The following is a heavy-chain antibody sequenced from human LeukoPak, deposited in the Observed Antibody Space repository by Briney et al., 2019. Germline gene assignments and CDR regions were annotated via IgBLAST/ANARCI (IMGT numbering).Heavy chain of an antibody. CDR3: ARGDLRGY. CDR2: ISSGDISI. CDR1: GFTFSSYE. V-gene: IGHV3-48*03. J-gene: IGHJ4*02. Sequence: GGSLRLSCAASGFTFSSYEMNWVRQAPGKGLEWVSYISSGDISIYYADSVKGRFTISRDNAKNSLYLQMNSLRAQDTAVYYCARGDLRGYWGQGTLVTVSS.